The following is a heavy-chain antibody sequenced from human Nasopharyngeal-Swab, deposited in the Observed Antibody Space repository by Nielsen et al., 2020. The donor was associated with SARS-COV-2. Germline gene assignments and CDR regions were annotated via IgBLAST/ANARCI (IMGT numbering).Heavy chain of an antibody. V-gene: IGHV3-23*01. Sequence: GESLKISCAASGFTFSSYAMSWVRQAPGKGLEWVSAISGSGGSTYYADSVKGRFTISRDNSKNTLYLQMNSLRAEDTAVYYCAKVAHKVTTGCFDHWGQGTLVTVSS. D-gene: IGHD4-11*01. J-gene: IGHJ4*02. CDR3: AKVAHKVTTGCFDH. CDR1: GFTFSSYA. CDR2: ISGSGGST.